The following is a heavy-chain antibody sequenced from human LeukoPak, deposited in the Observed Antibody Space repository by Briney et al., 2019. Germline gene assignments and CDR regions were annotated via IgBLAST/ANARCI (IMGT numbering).Heavy chain of an antibody. V-gene: IGHV4-59*01. CDR2: MYYSGST. CDR3: ARNIGWFDP. CDR1: GGSISSYY. Sequence: SSETLSLTCTVSGGSISSYYWSWIRQPPGKGLEWIAYMYYSGSTNYNPSLKSRVTISLDTSKNKFSLKLSSVTAADTAVYYCARNIGWFDPWGQGTLVTVSS. J-gene: IGHJ5*02. D-gene: IGHD2/OR15-2a*01.